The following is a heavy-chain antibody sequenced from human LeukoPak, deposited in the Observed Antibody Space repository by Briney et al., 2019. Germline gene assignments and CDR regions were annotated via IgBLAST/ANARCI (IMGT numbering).Heavy chain of an antibody. D-gene: IGHD5-18*01. Sequence: SETLSLTCTVSGGSVSSYYWSWIRQPPGKGLEWIGYIYYSGSTNYNPSLKSRVTISVDTSKNQFSLELSSVTAADTAVYYCARGDTAMVRWGQGTLVTVSS. CDR2: IYYSGST. J-gene: IGHJ4*02. V-gene: IGHV4-59*02. CDR1: GGSVSSYY. CDR3: ARGDTAMVR.